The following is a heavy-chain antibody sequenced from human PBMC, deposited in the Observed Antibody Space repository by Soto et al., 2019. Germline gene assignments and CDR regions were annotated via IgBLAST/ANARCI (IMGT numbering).Heavy chain of an antibody. D-gene: IGHD3-9*01. J-gene: IGHJ6*02. V-gene: IGHV1-18*01. CDR1: GYTFTSYC. CDR3: ARDPYDYDILTGPPTYYYYGLDV. Sequence: ASVKVSCKASGYTFTSYCITWVRQAPGQGLERMRWISAYNGNTNYAQKLQGRVTMTTDTSTSTAYMELRSLRSDDTAVYYCARDPYDYDILTGPPTYYYYGLDVWGQGTTVTVSS. CDR2: ISAYNGNT.